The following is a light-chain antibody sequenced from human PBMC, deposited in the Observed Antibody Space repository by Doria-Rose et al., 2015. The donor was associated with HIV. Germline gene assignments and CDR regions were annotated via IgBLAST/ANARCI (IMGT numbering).Light chain of an antibody. CDR3: QQSFSTLKLT. Sequence: DIRLTQSPSSLSAFVGDRVTITCRASQSISNYLHWYQQKPGKAPKLLIYTASSLQSGAPSRFSGSGSGTDFTLTISSLQPEDSATYYCQQSFSTLKLTVGGGTNVESK. V-gene: IGKV1-39*01. J-gene: IGKJ4*01. CDR1: QSISNY. CDR2: TAS.